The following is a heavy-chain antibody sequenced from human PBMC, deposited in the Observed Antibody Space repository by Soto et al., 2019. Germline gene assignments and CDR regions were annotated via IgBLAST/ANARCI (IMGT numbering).Heavy chain of an antibody. J-gene: IGHJ4*02. CDR2: ISAYNGNT. CDR3: ARGAEYCSGGSCYSKVPFDY. CDR1: DYTFTSYG. Sequence: QVQLVQSGAEVKKPGASVKVSCKASDYTFTSYGISWVRQAPGQGLEWMGWISAYNGNTNYAQKLQGRVTMTTDTSTSTAYMELRSLRSDDTAVYYCARGAEYCSGGSCYSKVPFDYWGQGTLVTVSS. D-gene: IGHD2-15*01. V-gene: IGHV1-18*01.